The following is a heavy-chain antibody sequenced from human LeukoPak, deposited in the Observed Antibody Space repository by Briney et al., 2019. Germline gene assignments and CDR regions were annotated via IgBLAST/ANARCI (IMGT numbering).Heavy chain of an antibody. Sequence: GGSLRLSCAASGFTFSSYAMSWVRQAPGKGLEWVSAISGSGGSTYYADPVKGRFTISRDNSKNTLYLQMNSLRSEDTAVYYCATVDVVPAAISLGVNIWGQGTMVTVSS. CDR3: ATVDVVPAAISLGVNI. J-gene: IGHJ3*02. CDR2: ISGSGGST. V-gene: IGHV3-23*01. CDR1: GFTFSSYA. D-gene: IGHD2-2*01.